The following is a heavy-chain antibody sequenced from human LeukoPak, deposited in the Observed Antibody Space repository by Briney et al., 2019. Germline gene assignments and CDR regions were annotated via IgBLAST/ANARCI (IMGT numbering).Heavy chain of an antibody. V-gene: IGHV3-30*02. CDR1: GFTFSSYG. D-gene: IGHD1-20*01. J-gene: IGHJ6*03. CDR2: IRYDGSNK. Sequence: GGSLRLSCAASGFTFSSYGMHWVRQAPGKGLEWVAFIRYDGSNKYYADSVKGRFTISRDNSKNTLYLQMNSPRAEDTAVYYCAKVGNWNDVWCAYMDVWGKGTTVTVSS. CDR3: AKVGNWNDVWCAYMDV.